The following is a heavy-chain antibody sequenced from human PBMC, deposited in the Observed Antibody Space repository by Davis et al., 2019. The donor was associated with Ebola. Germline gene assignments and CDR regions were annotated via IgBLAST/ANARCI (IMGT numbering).Heavy chain of an antibody. V-gene: IGHV3-33*01. D-gene: IGHD2-8*01. J-gene: IGHJ4*02. CDR1: GFTFSSYG. CDR3: ARDPCLGTNGVCYLNY. Sequence: PGGSLRLSCAASGFTFSSYGMHWVRQAPGKGLEWVAVTWYDGSNKYYADSVKGRFTISRDNSKNTLYLQMNSLRADDTAVYYCARDPCLGTNGVCYLNYWGQGTLVTVSS. CDR2: TWYDGSNK.